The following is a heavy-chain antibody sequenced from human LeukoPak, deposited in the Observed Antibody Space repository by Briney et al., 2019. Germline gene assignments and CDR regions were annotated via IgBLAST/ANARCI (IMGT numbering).Heavy chain of an antibody. CDR3: ARVALQYQLLLDWFDP. V-gene: IGHV5-51*01. CDR2: IYPGDSDT. Sequence: GESLKISCKGSGYSFTSYWIGWVRQMPGKGLEWMGIIYPGDSDTRYSPSFQGQVTISADKSISTAYLQWSSLKASDTAMYYCARVALQYQLLLDWFDPWGQGTLVTVSS. CDR1: GYSFTSYW. J-gene: IGHJ5*02. D-gene: IGHD2-2*01.